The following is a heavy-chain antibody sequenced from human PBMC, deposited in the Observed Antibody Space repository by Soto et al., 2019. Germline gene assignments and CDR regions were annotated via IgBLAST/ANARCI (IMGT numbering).Heavy chain of an antibody. J-gene: IGHJ3*01. Sequence: GGSLRLSCAASGFTFSSYSMNWVRQAPGKGLEWVSYISSGSSTIYYADSVKGRFTISRDNAQNSLYLQTNSLRAEDTAVYYCAKTYSSGRGAFDVWGQGTMVTVSS. V-gene: IGHV3-48*01. D-gene: IGHD6-19*01. CDR2: ISSGSSTI. CDR1: GFTFSSYS. CDR3: AKTYSSGRGAFDV.